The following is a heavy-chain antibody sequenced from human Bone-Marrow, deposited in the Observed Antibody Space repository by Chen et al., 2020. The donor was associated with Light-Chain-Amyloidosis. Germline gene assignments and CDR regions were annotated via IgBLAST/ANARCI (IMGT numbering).Heavy chain of an antibody. Sequence: QVHLFQSGAAMKTPGASVKVSCKTSGKTFTDFHLHWLRQAPGQGLEWVGWFNPKTLATNYLHRYQERVIMTGDTSTSTAHMELTGLTSDDTAVYYCAKAAVDKPMGRYIWDFWGQGTLVTVSS. CDR2: FNPKTLAT. CDR3: AKAAVDKPMGRYIWDF. CDR1: GKTFTDFH. J-gene: IGHJ4*02. D-gene: IGHD5-18*01. V-gene: IGHV1-2*07.